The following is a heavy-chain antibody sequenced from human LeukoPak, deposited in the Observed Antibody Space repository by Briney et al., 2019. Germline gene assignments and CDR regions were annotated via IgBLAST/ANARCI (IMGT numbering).Heavy chain of an antibody. J-gene: IGHJ5*02. CDR2: IYHSGST. V-gene: IGHV4-59*12. D-gene: IGHD6-13*01. CDR3: ARGVPAAGAKWFDP. Sequence: PSETLSLTCTVSGGSITSYYWSWIRQPPGKGLEWIGEIYHSGSTNYNPSLKSRLTISVDKSKNQFSLALSSVTAADTAVYYCARGVPAAGAKWFDPWGPGSLVTVYS. CDR1: GGSITSYY.